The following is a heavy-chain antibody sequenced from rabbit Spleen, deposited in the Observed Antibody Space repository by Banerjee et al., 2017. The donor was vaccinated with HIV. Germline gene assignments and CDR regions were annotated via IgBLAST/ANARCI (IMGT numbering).Heavy chain of an antibody. Sequence: QEQLVESGGGLVQPEGSLTLTCTASGFSFSNNYYMCWVRQAPGKGLEWIGCITGNTWYASWVNGRFTISRSTSLNTVTLQMTSLTAADTATYFCARDTSSSFSSYGMDLWGQGTLVTVS. CDR2: ITGNT. J-gene: IGHJ6*01. D-gene: IGHD1-1*01. CDR3: ARDTSSSFSSYGMDL. V-gene: IGHV1S43*01. CDR1: GFSFSNNYY.